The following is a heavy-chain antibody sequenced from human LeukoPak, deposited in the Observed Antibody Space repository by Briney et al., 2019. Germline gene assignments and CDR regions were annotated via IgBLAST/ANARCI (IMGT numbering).Heavy chain of an antibody. V-gene: IGHV3-53*05. CDR1: GFTVSSNY. CDR3: ARAGRGLGYYFDY. D-gene: IGHD3-10*01. Sequence: GGSLRLSCAASGFTVSSNYMSWVRQAPGKGLEWVSVIYSGGSTYYADSVKGRFTISRDYSKNTLYLQMNNLGADDTAVYYCARAGRGLGYYFDYWGQGALVTVSS. J-gene: IGHJ4*02. CDR2: IYSGGST.